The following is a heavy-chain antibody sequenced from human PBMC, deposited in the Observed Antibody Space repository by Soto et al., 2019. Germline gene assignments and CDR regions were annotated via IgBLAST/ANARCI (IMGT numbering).Heavy chain of an antibody. CDR3: ARRYGSSFNY. CDR1: SGSINSYY. CDR2: IYYXGST. J-gene: IGHJ4*02. Sequence: XXTLSLTCTVSSGSINSYYWSWIRQPPGKGLEGIXYIYYXGSTNYNPYLXXRVTISVXXYKTKFSLKLSSVTAADPAVYYCARRYGSSFNYWGQGTLVTVSS. V-gene: IGHV4-59*08. D-gene: IGHD6-13*01.